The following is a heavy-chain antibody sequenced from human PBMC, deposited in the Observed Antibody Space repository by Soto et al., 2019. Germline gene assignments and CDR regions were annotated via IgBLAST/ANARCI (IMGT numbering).Heavy chain of an antibody. D-gene: IGHD2-15*01. V-gene: IGHV1-8*01. CDR3: ARGDVDCSGGSCCLEWFEP. Sequence: ASVKISCKASGYTFTSYDINWVRQATGQGLEWMGWRNPNSGNTGYAQKFQGRVTMTRNTSISTAYMELSSLRSEDTAVYYCARGDVDCSGGSCCLEWFEPWGQGTLVTVSS. CDR1: GYTFTSYD. CDR2: RNPNSGNT. J-gene: IGHJ5*02.